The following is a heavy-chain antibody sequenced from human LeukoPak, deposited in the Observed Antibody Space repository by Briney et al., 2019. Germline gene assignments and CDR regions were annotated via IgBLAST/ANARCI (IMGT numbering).Heavy chain of an antibody. CDR1: GYTFTSYY. D-gene: IGHD5-24*01. Sequence: ASVKVSCKASGYTFTSYYMHWVRQAPGQGLEWMGRIANYAQKFQGRVTITTDESTSTAYMELSSLRSEDTAVYYCARGDGYNYYYFEYWGQGTLVTVSS. CDR2: IA. J-gene: IGHJ4*02. V-gene: IGHV1-46*01. CDR3: ARGDGYNYYYFEY.